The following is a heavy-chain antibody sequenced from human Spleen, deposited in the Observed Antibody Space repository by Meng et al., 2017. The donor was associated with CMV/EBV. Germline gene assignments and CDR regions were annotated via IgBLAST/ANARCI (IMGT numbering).Heavy chain of an antibody. CDR3: ARGGSGWYPIDY. J-gene: IGHJ4*02. V-gene: IGHV4-34*01. CDR1: GGSVSGYG. D-gene: IGHD6-19*01. Sequence: LTCAVYGGSVSGYGWSWISQHPLKGLEWIGQINHNGPPPYTPSLTLRVTISVDTSKNQFSLKLSSVTAADTAVYYCARGGSGWYPIDYWGQGTLVTVSS. CDR2: INHNGPP.